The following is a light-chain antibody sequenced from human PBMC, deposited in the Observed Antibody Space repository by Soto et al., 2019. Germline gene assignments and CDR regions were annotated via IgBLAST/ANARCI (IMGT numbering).Light chain of an antibody. V-gene: IGKV4-1*01. Sequence: DIVMTQSPDSLAVSLGERATINCKSSQRVLYSSNNKNYLAWYQQRPGQPPKLLIYWASTRESGVPDRFSGIWSGTDFTLTITSLQAEDVAVYYCQQYESTPPTFGPGTKLEIK. J-gene: IGKJ2*01. CDR3: QQYESTPPT. CDR2: WAS. CDR1: QRVLYSSNNKNY.